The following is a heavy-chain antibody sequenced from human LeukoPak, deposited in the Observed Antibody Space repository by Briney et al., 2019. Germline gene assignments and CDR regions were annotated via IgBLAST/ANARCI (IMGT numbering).Heavy chain of an antibody. CDR2: IRYDGSNK. CDR1: GFTFSSYG. CDR3: AKDRRYDFWSGYYPDNNWFDP. Sequence: PGGSLRLSCAPSGFTFSSYGMHWVRQAPGKGLEWVAFIRYDGSNKYYADSVKGRFTISRDNSKNTLYLQMNSLRAEDTAVYYCAKDRRYDFWSGYYPDNNWFDPWGQGTLVTVSS. J-gene: IGHJ5*02. D-gene: IGHD3-3*01. V-gene: IGHV3-30*02.